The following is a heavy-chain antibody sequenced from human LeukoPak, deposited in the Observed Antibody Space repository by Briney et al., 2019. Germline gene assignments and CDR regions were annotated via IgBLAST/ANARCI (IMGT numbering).Heavy chain of an antibody. CDR2: VSYGGSIK. CDR1: GFTFSNYT. V-gene: IGHV3-30-3*01. D-gene: IGHD2-2*01. CDR3: VATSGSSTN. Sequence: GGSLRLSCVASGFTFSNYTMHWVRQAPGKGLEWVAVVSYGGSIKYYADSVKSRLTISRDNSENTLYLQINSLRAEDTAVYYCVATSGSSTNWGQGTLVTVSS. J-gene: IGHJ4*02.